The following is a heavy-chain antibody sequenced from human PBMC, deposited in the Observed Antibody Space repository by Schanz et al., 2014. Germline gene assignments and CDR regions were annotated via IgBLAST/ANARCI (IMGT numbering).Heavy chain of an antibody. CDR1: GFTFSSYW. CDR2: ISRDGTTS. CDR3: AKSYDTSGYSGFDY. V-gene: IGHV3-48*01. J-gene: IGHJ4*02. D-gene: IGHD3-22*01. Sequence: EVQLLESGGGLVQPGGSLRLSCAASGFTFSSYWMHWVRQAPGKGLEWLSYISRDGTTSYYADSVKGRFTISRDNSKNTLYLQMNSLRTEDTAVYFCAKSYDTSGYSGFDYWGQGTLVTVSS.